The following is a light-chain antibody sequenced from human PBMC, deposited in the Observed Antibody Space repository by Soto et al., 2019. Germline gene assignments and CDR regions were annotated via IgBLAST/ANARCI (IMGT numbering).Light chain of an antibody. Sequence: EVVLTQSPVTLSLSPGERATLSCRARQSFRGLLAWYQQKPGQAPRLLIYDAYNRATGIPPRFSGSGSGTDFTLTISSLEPEDFAVYYCQQYGSSPRTFGQGTKV. CDR3: QQYGSSPRT. CDR1: QSFRGL. J-gene: IGKJ1*01. CDR2: DAY. V-gene: IGKV3-11*01.